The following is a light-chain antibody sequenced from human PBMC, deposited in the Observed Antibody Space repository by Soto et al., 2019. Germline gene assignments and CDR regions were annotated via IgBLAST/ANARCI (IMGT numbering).Light chain of an antibody. CDR1: QSVSATY. CDR2: GAA. J-gene: IGKJ2*01. CDR3: QQYVSSPMYT. V-gene: IGKV3-20*01. Sequence: EIVLTQSPDTLSLSPGERATLSCRASQSVSATYLAWYQQKPGQAPRLLIYGAANRATGIPDRFTGSASGTDFTLTISRLEPEDFAVYFCQQYVSSPMYTFGQGTKLEIK.